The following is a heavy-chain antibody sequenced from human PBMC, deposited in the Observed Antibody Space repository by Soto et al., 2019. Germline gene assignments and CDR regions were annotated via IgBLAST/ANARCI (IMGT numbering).Heavy chain of an antibody. V-gene: IGHV3-7*01. CDR3: ARDIVPPGICFDY. D-gene: IGHD1-26*01. CDR2: INPGGSEE. Sequence: EVQLVDSGGGLVQPGGSLRLSCTASGFSFSTFWMSWVRQAPGKGLEWVANINPGGSEEYYGDSVKGRFTISRDNAKNSLYLQMNSLKAEDTAMYYCARDIVPPGICFDYWGQGALVSVSS. J-gene: IGHJ4*02. CDR1: GFSFSTFW.